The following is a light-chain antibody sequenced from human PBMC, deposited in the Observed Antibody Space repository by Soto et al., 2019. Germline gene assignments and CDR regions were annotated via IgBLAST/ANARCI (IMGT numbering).Light chain of an antibody. J-gene: IGLJ2*01. Sequence: QSALTQPASVSGSPGQSITISCSGTSSDVGSYSHVACYQQFRGNTPNLIFYDNNKRPAGIPDRFSGYKSGTSGPLDITGLQTGEEDDYYCATWDYRMTGQVFGGGTKLTVL. CDR3: ATWDYRMTGQV. CDR1: SSDVGSYSH. V-gene: IGLV1-51*01. CDR2: DNN.